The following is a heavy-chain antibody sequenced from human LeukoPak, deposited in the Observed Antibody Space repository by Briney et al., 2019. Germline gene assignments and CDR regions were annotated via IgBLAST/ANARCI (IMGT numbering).Heavy chain of an antibody. J-gene: IGHJ4*02. CDR2: ISGSGGST. CDR1: GFTFSSYA. V-gene: IGHV3-23*01. Sequence: PGGSLRLSCAASGFTFSSYAMSWVRQAPGKGLEWVSAISGSGGSTYYADSVKGRFTISRDNSKNTLYLQMNSLRAEDTAVYYCAKDLPDIVVVPAAEEGFYWGQGTLVTVSS. D-gene: IGHD2-2*01. CDR3: AKDLPDIVVVPAAEEGFY.